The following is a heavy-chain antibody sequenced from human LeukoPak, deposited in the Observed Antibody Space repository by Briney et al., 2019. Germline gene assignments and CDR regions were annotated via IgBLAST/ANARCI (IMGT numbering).Heavy chain of an antibody. D-gene: IGHD2-2*01. Sequence: AVKVSCKASGVTFSSYAISWGRQAPGQGLEWMGGIIPIFGTTNYAQKFQARVTITADESTSKAYIELSTLRSEDTAMYYCARITGYCSSNNCYGNNWFDLWRQGTLVTVSS. CDR1: GVTFSSYA. J-gene: IGHJ5*02. CDR2: IIPIFGTT. CDR3: ARITGYCSSNNCYGNNWFDL. V-gene: IGHV1-69*01.